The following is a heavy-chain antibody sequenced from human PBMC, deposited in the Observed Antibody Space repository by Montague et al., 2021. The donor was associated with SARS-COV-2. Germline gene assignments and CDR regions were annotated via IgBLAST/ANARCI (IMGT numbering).Heavy chain of an antibody. CDR1: GDTVSSNTAT. Sequence: CAISGDTVSSNTATCNWIRQSPSSGLEWLGRTYYRSKWYHDYAISLKGRITINPDTSKNQFSLQLSSVAPEDTAVFYCARTTTRMLYPENAFDIWGQGTMVTVSS. J-gene: IGHJ3*02. CDR2: TYYRSKWYH. CDR3: ARTTTRMLYPENAFDI. V-gene: IGHV6-1*01. D-gene: IGHD2-15*01.